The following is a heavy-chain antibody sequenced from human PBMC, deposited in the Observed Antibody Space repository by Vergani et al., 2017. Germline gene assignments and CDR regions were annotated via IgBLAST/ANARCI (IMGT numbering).Heavy chain of an antibody. CDR2: IYTSGST. V-gene: IGHV4-61*02. CDR1: GGSISSGSYY. CDR3: ARTDDYGDYTYYFDY. J-gene: IGHJ4*02. Sequence: QVQLQESGPGLVKPSQTLSLTCTVSGGSISSGSYYWSWIRQPAGKGLEWIGRIYTSGSTNYNPSLKSRVTISVDTSKNQFSLKLSSVTAADTAVYYWARTDDYGDYTYYFDYWGQGTLVTVSS. D-gene: IGHD4-17*01.